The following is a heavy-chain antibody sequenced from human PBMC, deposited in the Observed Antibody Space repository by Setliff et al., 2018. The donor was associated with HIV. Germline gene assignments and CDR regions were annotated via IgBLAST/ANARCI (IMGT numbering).Heavy chain of an antibody. CDR3: AKADDGAAAGPAP. V-gene: IGHV3-30*02. CDR1: GFTFSSFG. J-gene: IGHJ5*02. Sequence: GESLKISCVASGFTFSSFGMHWVRQAPGKGLEWVAVIWYDGINKNYADSVKGRFTISRDNSKNTVYLQMNSLRPEDTALYYCAKADDGAAAGPAPWGQGTLVTVSS. D-gene: IGHD6-13*01. CDR2: IWYDGINK.